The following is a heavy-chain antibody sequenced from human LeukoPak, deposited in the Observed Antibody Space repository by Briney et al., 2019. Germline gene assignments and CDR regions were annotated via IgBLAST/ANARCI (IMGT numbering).Heavy chain of an antibody. Sequence: PGRSLRLSCATSGFTFDDYGMSWVRQAPGKGLEWVSGINWNGGSTGYADSVKGRFTISRDNAKNSLYLQMNSLRAEDTALYYCARGYSDCSSTSCSPDYWGQGTLVTVSS. D-gene: IGHD2-2*01. CDR1: GFTFDDYG. CDR3: ARGYSDCSSTSCSPDY. J-gene: IGHJ4*02. CDR2: INWNGGST. V-gene: IGHV3-20*04.